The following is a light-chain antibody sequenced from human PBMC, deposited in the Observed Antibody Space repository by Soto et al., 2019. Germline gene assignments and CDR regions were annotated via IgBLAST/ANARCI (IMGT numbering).Light chain of an antibody. CDR3: SSYAGSNNLEV. CDR1: RSDVGDYNY. CDR2: EVN. V-gene: IGLV2-8*01. Sequence: QSALTQPPSASGSPGQSVTISCTGTRSDVGDYNYVSWYQQHPGKAPKLIIYEVNKRPSGVPDRFSGSKSGNTASLSVSGVQADDEADSYCSSYAGSNNLEVFGGGTKLTVL. J-gene: IGLJ2*01.